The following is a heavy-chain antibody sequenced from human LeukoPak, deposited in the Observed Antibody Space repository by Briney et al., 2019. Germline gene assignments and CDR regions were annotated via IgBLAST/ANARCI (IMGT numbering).Heavy chain of an antibody. Sequence: PSETLSLTCTVSGGSISSSSYYWGWIRQPPGKGLEWIGSIYYSGSTYYNPSLKSRVTISVDTSKNQFSLKLSSVTAADTAVYYCASLRRIRLSPFDYWGQGTLVTVSS. V-gene: IGHV4-39*07. J-gene: IGHJ4*02. D-gene: IGHD2-15*01. CDR2: IYYSGST. CDR3: ASLRRIRLSPFDY. CDR1: GGSISSSSYY.